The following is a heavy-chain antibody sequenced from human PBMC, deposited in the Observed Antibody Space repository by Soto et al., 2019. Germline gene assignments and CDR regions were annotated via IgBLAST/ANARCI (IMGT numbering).Heavy chain of an antibody. CDR3: ARDLGNYYDILTGYYSLGWFDP. CDR2: IKQDGSEK. Sequence: EVQLVESGGGLVQPGGSLRLSCAASGFTFSSYWMSWVRQAPGKGLEWVANIKQDGSEKYYVDSVKGRFTISRDNAKNSLYLQMDSPRAEETAVYYCARDLGNYYDILTGYYSLGWFDPWGQGTLVTVSS. CDR1: GFTFSSYW. V-gene: IGHV3-7*01. D-gene: IGHD3-9*01. J-gene: IGHJ5*02.